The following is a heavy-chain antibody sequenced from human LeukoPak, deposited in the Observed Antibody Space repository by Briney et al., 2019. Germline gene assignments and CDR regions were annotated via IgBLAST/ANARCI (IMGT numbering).Heavy chain of an antibody. V-gene: IGHV1-18*01. D-gene: IGHD2-2*03. J-gene: IGHJ4*02. CDR3: ARSDGYCSSTSCQNIDY. CDR2: ISAYNGNT. Sequence: RASVTVSCKASGYTFTSYGISWVRQAPGQGLEWMGWISAYNGNTNYAQKLQGRVTMTTDTSTSTAYMELRSLRSDDTAVYYCARSDGYCSSTSCQNIDYWGQGALVTVSS. CDR1: GYTFTSYG.